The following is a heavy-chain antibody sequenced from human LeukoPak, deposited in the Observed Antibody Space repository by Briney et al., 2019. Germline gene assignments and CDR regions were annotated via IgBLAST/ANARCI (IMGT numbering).Heavy chain of an antibody. J-gene: IGHJ4*02. D-gene: IGHD1-26*01. CDR2: ISGSGGST. CDR1: GFTFSSYA. Sequence: GGSLRLSCAASGFTFSSYAMSWVRQAPGKGLEWVSAISGSGGSTYYADSVKGRFTISRDNSKNTLYLQMNSLRAEDTAVYYCAKAIVGATRGGVDYWGQGTLVTVSS. V-gene: IGHV3-23*01. CDR3: AKAIVGATRGGVDY.